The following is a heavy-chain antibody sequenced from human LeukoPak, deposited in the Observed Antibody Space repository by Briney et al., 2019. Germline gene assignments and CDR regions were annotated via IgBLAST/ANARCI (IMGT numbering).Heavy chain of an antibody. CDR1: GYTFTSYG. V-gene: IGHV1-18*01. CDR2: ISAYSGNT. CDR3: ARTAFKWSYENWFDP. Sequence: ASVKVSCKASGYTFTSYGISWVRQAPGQGLEWMGWISAYSGNTNYAQKLQGRVTMTRDTSTSTFYMEVSSLRSDDTAVYYCARTAFKWSYENWFDPWGQGTLVTVSS. D-gene: IGHD1-26*01. J-gene: IGHJ5*02.